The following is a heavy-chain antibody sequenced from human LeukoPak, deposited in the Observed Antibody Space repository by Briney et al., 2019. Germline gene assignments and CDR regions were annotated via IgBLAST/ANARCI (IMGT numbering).Heavy chain of an antibody. J-gene: IGHJ4*02. Sequence: GGSLRLSCAASGFTFSNYAMHWVRQAPGKGLEWVAVISDDGSNKYYGDSVKGRFTISRDNSKNTVYLQMNSLGAEDTAVYYCAKDRYSSVWYSDFDYWGQGTLVTVSS. D-gene: IGHD6-19*01. CDR1: GFTFSNYA. V-gene: IGHV3-30*18. CDR3: AKDRYSSVWYSDFDY. CDR2: ISDDGSNK.